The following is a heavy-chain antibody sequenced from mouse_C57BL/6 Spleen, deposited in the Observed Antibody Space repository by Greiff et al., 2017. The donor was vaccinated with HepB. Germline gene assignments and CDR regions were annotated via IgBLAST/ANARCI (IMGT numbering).Heavy chain of an antibody. V-gene: IGHV1-26*01. CDR2: INPNNGGT. CDR1: GYTFTDYY. Sequence: DVQLQESGPELVKPGASVKISCKASGYTFTDYYMNWVKQSHGKSLEWIGDINPNNGGTSYNQKFKGKATLTVDKSSSTAYMELHSLTSEDSAVYYCARRGDYDEGSWFAYWGQGTLVTVSA. CDR3: ARRGDYDEGSWFAY. J-gene: IGHJ3*01. D-gene: IGHD2-4*01.